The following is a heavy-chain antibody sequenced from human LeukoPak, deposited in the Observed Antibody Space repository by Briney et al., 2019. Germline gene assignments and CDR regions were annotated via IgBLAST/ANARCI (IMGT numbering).Heavy chain of an antibody. D-gene: IGHD6-13*01. CDR3: ARAGDSSSWYSRIDP. CDR2: IYTSGST. Sequence: PSETLSLTCTVSGGSISSYYLSWIRQRAGKGLEWIARIYTSGSTNYNPSLKSRVTMSVDTSKNQFSLKLSSVTAADTAVYYCARAGDSSSWYSRIDPWGQGTLVTVSS. J-gene: IGHJ5*02. V-gene: IGHV4-4*07. CDR1: GGSISSYY.